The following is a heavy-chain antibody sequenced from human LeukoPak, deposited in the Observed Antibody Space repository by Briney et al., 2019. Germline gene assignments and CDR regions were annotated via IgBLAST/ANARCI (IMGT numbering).Heavy chain of an antibody. CDR2: ISAYNGNT. D-gene: IGHD3-22*01. Sequence: ASVKVSCKASGYTFTSYGISWVRQAPGQGLEWMGWISAYNGNTNYAQKLQGRVTMTTDTSTSTAYTELSSLRSEDTAVYYCARDSSFDSSGYYFRFDPWGQGTLVTVSS. J-gene: IGHJ5*02. CDR1: GYTFTSYG. V-gene: IGHV1-18*01. CDR3: ARDSSFDSSGYYFRFDP.